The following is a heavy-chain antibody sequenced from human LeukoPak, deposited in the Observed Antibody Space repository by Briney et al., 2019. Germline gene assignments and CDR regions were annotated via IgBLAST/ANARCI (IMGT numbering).Heavy chain of an antibody. CDR1: GFTFDDYA. V-gene: IGHV3-9*01. Sequence: GGSLRLSCAASGFTFDDYAMHWVRQAPGKGLEWVSGISWNSGSIGYADSVKGRFTISRDNAKNSLYLQMNSLRAEDTALYYCAKGSSIAVAGGYLDYWGQGTLVTVSS. D-gene: IGHD6-19*01. J-gene: IGHJ4*02. CDR2: ISWNSGSI. CDR3: AKGSSIAVAGGYLDY.